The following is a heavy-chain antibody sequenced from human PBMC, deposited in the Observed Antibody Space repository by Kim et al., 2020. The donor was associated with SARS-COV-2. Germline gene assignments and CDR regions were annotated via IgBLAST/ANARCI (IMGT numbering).Heavy chain of an antibody. D-gene: IGHD3-22*01. CDR3: ARDQKGGDYYDSSGYSDAFDI. Sequence: SQTLSLTCAISGDSVSSNSAAWNWIRQSPSRGLEWLGRTYYRSKWYNDYAVSVKSRITINPDTSKNQFSLQLNSVTPEDTAVYYCARDQKGGDYYDSSGYSDAFDIWGQGTMVTVSS. CDR1: GDSVSSNSAA. J-gene: IGHJ3*02. V-gene: IGHV6-1*01. CDR2: TYYRSKWYN.